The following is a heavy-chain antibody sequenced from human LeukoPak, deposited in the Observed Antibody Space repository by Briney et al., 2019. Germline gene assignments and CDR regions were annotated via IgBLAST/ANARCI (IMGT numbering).Heavy chain of an antibody. CDR1: GFTFSTCW. D-gene: IGHD3-10*02. J-gene: IGHJ4*02. Sequence: GGSLRLSCAASGFTFSTCWMHWVRQAPGKGLVWVSRIYSDGSGTIYADSVRGRFTISRDNAKNTLYLQMNSLRAEDTAVYYCARDRNYVPDYWGQGTLVTVSS. V-gene: IGHV3-74*01. CDR2: IYSDGSGT. CDR3: ARDRNYVPDY.